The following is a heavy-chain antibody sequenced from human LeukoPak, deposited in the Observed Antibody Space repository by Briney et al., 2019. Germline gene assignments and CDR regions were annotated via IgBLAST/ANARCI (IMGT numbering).Heavy chain of an antibody. Sequence: SETLSLTCTVSGYSINSGYYWGWIRQPPRKGLEWIGNIYHGGSTYYNPSLKSRVTISADTSKNQFSLKLYSVTASDTAVYYCARVSGNYYGNFDYWGQGTLVTVSS. CDR2: IYHGGST. D-gene: IGHD1-26*01. V-gene: IGHV4-38-2*02. CDR1: GYSINSGYY. CDR3: ARVSGNYYGNFDY. J-gene: IGHJ4*02.